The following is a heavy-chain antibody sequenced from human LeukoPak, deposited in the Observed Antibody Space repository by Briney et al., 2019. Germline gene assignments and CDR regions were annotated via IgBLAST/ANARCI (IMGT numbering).Heavy chain of an antibody. J-gene: IGHJ4*02. V-gene: IGHV3-30*04. Sequence: GESLRLSCAASGSTFSSYAMHWVRQAPGKGLEWVAVISYDGSNKYYADSVKGRFTISRDNSKNTLYLQMNSLRAEDTAVYYCARDPGGHSGSYYSPGGYFDYWGQGTLVTVSS. D-gene: IGHD1-26*01. CDR1: GSTFSSYA. CDR3: ARDPGGHSGSYYSPGGYFDY. CDR2: ISYDGSNK.